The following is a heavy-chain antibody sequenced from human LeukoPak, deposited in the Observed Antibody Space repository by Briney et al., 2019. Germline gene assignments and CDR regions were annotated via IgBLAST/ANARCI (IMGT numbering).Heavy chain of an antibody. Sequence: SQTLSLTCTVSGASISSGGYYWNWIRQPPGKGLEWIGYIYYSRSTSYSPSLKSRLTISVDTSKNQFSLKLSSVTAADTAVYYCARDGYNSGYFDYWGQGALVTVSS. CDR2: IYYSRST. J-gene: IGHJ4*02. V-gene: IGHV4-30-4*01. D-gene: IGHD5-24*01. CDR3: ARDGYNSGYFDY. CDR1: GASISSGGYY.